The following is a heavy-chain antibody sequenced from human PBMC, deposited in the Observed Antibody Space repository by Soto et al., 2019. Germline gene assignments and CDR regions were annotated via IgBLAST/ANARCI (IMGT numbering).Heavy chain of an antibody. D-gene: IGHD2-15*01. CDR1: VEPMTGGYY. Sequence: SETLSLTCDVSVEPMTGGYYWGWIRQSPGKGLEWIGSIYYGGTTYYNPSLRSRLAISIDTSKNQFSLRLSSVTAADTALYYCARGWYYFDFWGQGTLVTVSS. V-gene: IGHV4-38-2*01. CDR3: ARGWYYFDF. J-gene: IGHJ4*02. CDR2: IYYGGTT.